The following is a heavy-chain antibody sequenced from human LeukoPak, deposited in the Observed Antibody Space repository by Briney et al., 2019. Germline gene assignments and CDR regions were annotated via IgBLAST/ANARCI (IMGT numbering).Heavy chain of an antibody. CDR3: AKDQKYCSSSNCQLGPRGYYYYYGMDV. V-gene: IGHV3-23*01. D-gene: IGHD2-2*01. J-gene: IGHJ6*02. Sequence: GASLRLSCAASGFTFSIYAMNWVRQAPGKGLEWVSGISSSGGSTYYADSVKGCFTISRDNSKNTLYLQMNSLRAEDTALYYCAKDQKYCSSSNCQLGPRGYYYYYGMDVWGQGTTVTVSS. CDR1: GFTFSIYA. CDR2: ISSSGGST.